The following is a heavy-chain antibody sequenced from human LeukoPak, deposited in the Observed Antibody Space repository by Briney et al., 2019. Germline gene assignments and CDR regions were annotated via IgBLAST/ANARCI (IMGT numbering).Heavy chain of an antibody. V-gene: IGHV4-39*07. D-gene: IGHD3-10*01. J-gene: IGHJ4*02. Sequence: SETLSLTCTVSGGSISSSSYYWGWIRQPPGKGLEWIGSIYYSGSTYYNPSLKSRVTISVDTSKNQFSLKLSSVTAADTAVYYCAREKMVRGVIIFDYWGQGTLVTVSS. CDR3: AREKMVRGVIIFDY. CDR2: IYYSGST. CDR1: GGSISSSSYY.